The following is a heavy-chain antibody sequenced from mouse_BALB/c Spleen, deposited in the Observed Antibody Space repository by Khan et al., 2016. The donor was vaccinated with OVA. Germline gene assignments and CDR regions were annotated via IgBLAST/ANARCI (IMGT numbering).Heavy chain of an antibody. CDR3: TRKDYYDYDPFPY. V-gene: IGHV3-2*02. J-gene: IGHJ3*01. Sequence: VQLQQSGPGLVKPSQSLSLTCTVTGYSITSEYAWNWIRHFPGNKLEWMGYINYSGNTRYNPSLKSRISITRDTSKNQFFLQLNSVTTEDTATYYWTRKDYYDYDPFPYWGQGTLVTVSA. CDR1: GYSITSEYA. D-gene: IGHD2-4*01. CDR2: INYSGNT.